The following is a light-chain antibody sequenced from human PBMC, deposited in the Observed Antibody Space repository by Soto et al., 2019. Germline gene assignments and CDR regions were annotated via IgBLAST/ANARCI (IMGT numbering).Light chain of an antibody. V-gene: IGKV3-11*01. CDR3: QQYNDRPLT. CDR2: DAS. Sequence: GLIQSQGTLSLSPGERGTLSCRASQSVGSSLAWYQQRPGQAPRLLIFDASKRAPGIPVRFSGSGSGTDFTLTISSLQSEDFALYYCQQYNDRPLTFGQGTKVDIK. J-gene: IGKJ1*01. CDR1: QSVGSS.